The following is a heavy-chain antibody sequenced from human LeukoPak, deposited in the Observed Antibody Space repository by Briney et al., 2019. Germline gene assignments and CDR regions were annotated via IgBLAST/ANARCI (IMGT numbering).Heavy chain of an antibody. V-gene: IGHV1-8*03. J-gene: IGHJ5*02. CDR3: ATDLTMVRGVTNWFDP. D-gene: IGHD3-10*01. Sequence: GASVKVSCKASGYTFTSYDINWVRQATGQGLEWMGWMNPNSGNTGYAQKFQGRVTITRNTSISTAYMELSSLRSEDTAVYYCATDLTMVRGVTNWFDPWGQGTLVTVSS. CDR2: MNPNSGNT. CDR1: GYTFTSYD.